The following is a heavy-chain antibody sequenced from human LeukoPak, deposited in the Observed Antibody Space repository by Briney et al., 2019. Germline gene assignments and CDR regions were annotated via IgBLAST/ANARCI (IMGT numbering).Heavy chain of an antibody. J-gene: IGHJ4*02. CDR3: ASRDYYGSGSYDY. Sequence: SETLSLTCTVSGGSISSSSYYWGWTRQPPGKGLEWIGSIYYSGSTYYNPSLKSRVTISVDTSKNQFSLKLSSVTAADTAVYYCASRDYYGSGSYDYWGQGTLVTVSS. D-gene: IGHD3-10*01. CDR1: GGSISSSSYY. V-gene: IGHV4-39*01. CDR2: IYYSGST.